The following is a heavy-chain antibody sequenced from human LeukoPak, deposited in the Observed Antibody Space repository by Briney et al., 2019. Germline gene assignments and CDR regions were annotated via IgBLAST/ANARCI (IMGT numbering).Heavy chain of an antibody. CDR2: ISSSSDTI. V-gene: IGHV3-48*02. CDR1: GFTFNSNS. Sequence: GGSLRLSCAASGFTFNSNSMNWVRQAPGKGLEWVSYISSSSDTIYYADSVKARFTISRDNAKNSLYLQMNSLRDEDTAVYYCAREAIFGVVRQYFFDCWGQGTLVTVSS. D-gene: IGHD3-3*01. J-gene: IGHJ4*02. CDR3: AREAIFGVVRQYFFDC.